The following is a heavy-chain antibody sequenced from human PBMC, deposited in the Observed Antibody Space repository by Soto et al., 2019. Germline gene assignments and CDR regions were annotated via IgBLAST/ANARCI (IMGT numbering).Heavy chain of an antibody. V-gene: IGHV1-69*01. CDR2: IIPIFGTA. CDR1: GGTFSSYA. D-gene: IGHD6-6*01. J-gene: IGHJ6*02. CDR3: ARDPRSSSHYYYYGMDV. Sequence: QVQLVQSGAEVKKPGSSVKVSCKASGGTFSSYAISWVRQAPGQGLEWMGGIIPIFGTANYAQKFQGRVTITADESTSTAYLELSSLRSEDTAVYYCARDPRSSSHYYYYGMDVWGQGTTVTVAS.